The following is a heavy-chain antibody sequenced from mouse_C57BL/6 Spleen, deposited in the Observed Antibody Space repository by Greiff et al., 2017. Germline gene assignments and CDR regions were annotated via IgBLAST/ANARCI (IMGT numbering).Heavy chain of an antibody. CDR3: ARENYGYAMDD. D-gene: IGHD1-1*02. Sequence: EVMLVESGGGLVKPGGSLKLSCAASGFTFSSYAMSWVRQTPEKRLEWVATISDGGSYTYYTDNVKGRFTIARDNARNNLYLQMSHLKSEDTAMYYCARENYGYAMDDWGQGTSVTVSS. CDR1: GFTFSSYA. CDR2: ISDGGSYT. V-gene: IGHV5-4*01. J-gene: IGHJ4*01.